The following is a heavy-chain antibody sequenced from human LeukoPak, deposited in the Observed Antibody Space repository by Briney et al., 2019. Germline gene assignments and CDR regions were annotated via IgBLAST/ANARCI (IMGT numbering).Heavy chain of an antibody. CDR3: AKCTAMVRGFGLFDY. CDR1: GYSFATYA. J-gene: IGHJ4*02. V-gene: IGHV1-18*01. D-gene: IGHD3-10*01. Sequence: ASVKVSCKASGYSFATYAISWVRQAPGQGLEWVGWINAYNGNTNYAQKVQGRVTVTTDTSTSTATLGLRNLRSDDTAIYYCAKCTAMVRGFGLFDYWGQGTLVTVSS. CDR2: INAYNGNT.